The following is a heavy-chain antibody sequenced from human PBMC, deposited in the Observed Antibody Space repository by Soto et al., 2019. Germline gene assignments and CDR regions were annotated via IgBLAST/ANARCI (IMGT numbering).Heavy chain of an antibody. CDR2: IKEDGSEK. CDR3: VGNGGWAFDI. CDR1: GFAFSRLW. J-gene: IGHJ3*02. V-gene: IGHV3-7*01. D-gene: IGHD2-15*01. Sequence: PGGSLRLSCAASGFAFSRLWMSWVRQAPGKGLEWVANIKEDGSEKYHAGSVKGRFTISRDNAKNSLYLQMNSLRAEDTAVYYCVGNGGWAFDIWGQGTMVTVSS.